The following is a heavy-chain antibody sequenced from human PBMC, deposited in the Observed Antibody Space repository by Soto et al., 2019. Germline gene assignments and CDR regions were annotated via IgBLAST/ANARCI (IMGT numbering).Heavy chain of an antibody. J-gene: IGHJ4*02. CDR3: ARDKSPDSSGLHNRHFDD. CDR2: MSYDGSNK. D-gene: IGHD6-19*01. Sequence: QVQLVESGGGVVQPGRSLRLSCAASGFTFSSYAMHWVRHAQGKGLEWVAVMSYDGSNKYYADSVKGRFTIFRDNSNNTLYLQMNSLRADDTAVDYCARDKSPDSSGLHNRHFDDWGQGTLGNVSA. V-gene: IGHV3-30-3*01. CDR1: GFTFSSYA.